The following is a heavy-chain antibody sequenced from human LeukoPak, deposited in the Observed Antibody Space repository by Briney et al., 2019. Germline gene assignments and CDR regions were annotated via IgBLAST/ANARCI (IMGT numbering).Heavy chain of an antibody. Sequence: PGGSLRLSCAASGFTFSSYEMNWVRQAPGKGLEWVSYISSSGSTIYYADSVKGRFTISRDNAKNSLYLQMNSLRAEDTAVYYCARVLTQQLTPFPFDYWGQGTLVTVSS. J-gene: IGHJ4*02. V-gene: IGHV3-48*03. CDR1: GFTFSSYE. D-gene: IGHD6-13*01. CDR2: ISSSGSTI. CDR3: ARVLTQQLTPFPFDY.